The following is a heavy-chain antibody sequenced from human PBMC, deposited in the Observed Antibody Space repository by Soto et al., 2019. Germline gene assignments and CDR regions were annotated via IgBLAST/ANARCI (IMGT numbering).Heavy chain of an antibody. CDR3: AAGIWGSFL. CDR1: GFTFSRHG. D-gene: IGHD3-16*01. CDR2: INSDGSDT. J-gene: IGHJ4*02. V-gene: IGHV3-74*01. Sequence: GGSLRLSCAASGFTFSRHGMYWVRQAPGKGLVWVSRINSDGSDTNYADSVKGRFTISRDNAKSTLYLQMNSLRVEDTAVYYCAAGIWGSFLWGRGTLVTVSS.